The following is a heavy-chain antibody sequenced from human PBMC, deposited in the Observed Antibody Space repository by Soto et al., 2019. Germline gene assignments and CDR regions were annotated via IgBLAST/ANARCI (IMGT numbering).Heavy chain of an antibody. Sequence: QVQLQESGPGLVKPSETLSLTCTVSGGSVSSGSYYWSWIRQPPGKGLEWIGYIYYSGSTNYNPALKSRVTISVDTAKNQFSLKLSSVTAADTAVYYCARYIYYDSSGYRRYYYYGMDVWGQGTTVTVSS. J-gene: IGHJ6*02. CDR1: GGSVSSGSYY. V-gene: IGHV4-61*01. CDR2: IYYSGST. CDR3: ARYIYYDSSGYRRYYYYGMDV. D-gene: IGHD3-22*01.